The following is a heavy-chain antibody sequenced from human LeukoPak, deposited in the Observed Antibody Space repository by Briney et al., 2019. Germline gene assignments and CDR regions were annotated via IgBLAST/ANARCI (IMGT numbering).Heavy chain of an antibody. Sequence: GGSLRLSCAASGFTFSSYAMSWVRQAPGKGLEWASAISGSGGSTYYADSVKGRFTISRGNSKNTLYLQMNSLRAEDTAVYYCAKEKYCSSTSCYISPLDYWGQGTLVTVSS. CDR1: GFTFSSYA. V-gene: IGHV3-23*01. D-gene: IGHD2-2*02. CDR2: ISGSGGST. J-gene: IGHJ4*02. CDR3: AKEKYCSSTSCYISPLDY.